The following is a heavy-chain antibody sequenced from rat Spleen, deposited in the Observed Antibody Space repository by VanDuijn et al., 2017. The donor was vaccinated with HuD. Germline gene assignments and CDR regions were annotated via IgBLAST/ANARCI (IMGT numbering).Heavy chain of an antibody. V-gene: IGHV5S10*01. Sequence: EVQLVESGGGLVQPGRSLKLSCAASGFTFSDYSMAWVRQAPKKGLEWVASITNAAGKVYYPDSVKGRFTISRDTAQNILYLQMNSPRSEDTATYYCTTGDYGYTRLFAYWGQGTLVTVSS. CDR3: TTGDYGYTRLFAY. CDR1: GFTFSDYS. J-gene: IGHJ3*01. D-gene: IGHD1-9*01. CDR2: ITNAAGKV.